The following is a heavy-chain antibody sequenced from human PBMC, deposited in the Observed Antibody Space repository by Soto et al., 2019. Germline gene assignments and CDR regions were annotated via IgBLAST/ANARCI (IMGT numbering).Heavy chain of an antibody. CDR1: GFTFSSYE. CDR2: ISSSGSTI. V-gene: IGHV3-48*03. CDR3: AREYSSSDNWFDP. J-gene: IGHJ5*02. Sequence: GGSLSLSCAASGFTFSSYEMNWVRHAPGKGLEWVSYISSSGSTIYYADSVKGRFTISRDNAKNSLYLQMNSLRAEDTAVYYCAREYSSSDNWFDPWGQGTLVTVSS. D-gene: IGHD6-6*01.